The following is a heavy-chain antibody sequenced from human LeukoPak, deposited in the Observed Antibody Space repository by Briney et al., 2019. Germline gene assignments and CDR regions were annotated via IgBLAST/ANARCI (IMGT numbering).Heavy chain of an antibody. J-gene: IGHJ4*02. CDR1: GFTLSSYA. CDR2: ISGSGGST. V-gene: IGHV3-23*01. D-gene: IGHD1-26*01. Sequence: GGSLRLSCAASGFTLSSYAMSWVRQAPGKGLEWVSAISGSGGSTYYADSVKGRFTISRDNSKNTLYLQMNSLRAEDTAVYYCAKDLSSGSLELFDYWGQGTLVTVSS. CDR3: AKDLSSGSLELFDY.